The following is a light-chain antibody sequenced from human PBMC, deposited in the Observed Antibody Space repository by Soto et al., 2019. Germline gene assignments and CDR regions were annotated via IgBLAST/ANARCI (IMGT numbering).Light chain of an antibody. CDR1: SSDGGGYNY. V-gene: IGLV2-14*01. CDR2: EVS. CDR3: SSYTRSSTQV. J-gene: IGLJ2*01. Sequence: QSALTQPASVSGSPGQSITISCTGTSSDGGGYNYVSWYQQHPGKAPKLMIYEVSNRPSGVSNRFSGSKSGNTASLTISGLQAEDEADDYCSSYTRSSTQVCGGGTQLTVL.